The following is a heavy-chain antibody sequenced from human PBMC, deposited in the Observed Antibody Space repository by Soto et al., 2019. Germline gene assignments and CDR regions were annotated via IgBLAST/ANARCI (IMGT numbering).Heavy chain of an antibody. Sequence: QVQLVQSGAEVKKPGASVKVSCKASGYTFTGYYMHWVRQAPGQGLEGMGWINPNSGGTNYAQKCQGWVTMTRDTSIRTAYMELRSLGYDDTAVYYCAREERSSGAAAFFDGGMDVCGQGTTVTVSS. V-gene: IGHV1-2*04. D-gene: IGHD6-13*01. CDR1: GYTFTGYY. CDR3: AREERSSGAAAFFDGGMDV. J-gene: IGHJ6*02. CDR2: INPNSGGT.